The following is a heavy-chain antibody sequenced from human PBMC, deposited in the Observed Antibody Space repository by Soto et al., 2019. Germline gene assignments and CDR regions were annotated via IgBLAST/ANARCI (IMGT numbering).Heavy chain of an antibody. J-gene: IGHJ5*02. CDR2: INHSGST. D-gene: IGHD6-13*01. CDR1: GGSFSGYY. Sequence: QVQLQQWGAGLLKPSETLSLTCAVYGGSFSGYYWSWIRQPPGKGLEWIGEINHSGSTNYNPSLKSGVTISVDTSKNQFSLKLSSVTAADTAVYYCARGRGSSWYKIIKGGWFDPWGQGTLVTVSS. V-gene: IGHV4-34*01. CDR3: ARGRGSSWYKIIKGGWFDP.